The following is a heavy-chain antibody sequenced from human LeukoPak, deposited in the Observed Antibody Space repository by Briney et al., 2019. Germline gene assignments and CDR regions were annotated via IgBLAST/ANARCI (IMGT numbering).Heavy chain of an antibody. CDR2: ISGSGGST. CDR3: AKELGYCSSISCYFFFDY. Sequence: GGSLRLSCAVSGFTFSSYGMSWVRQAPGKGLEWVSSISGSGGSTYYADSVKGRLTISRDNSKNTLYLQMNSLRAEDTAVYYCAKELGYCSSISCYFFFDYWGQGTLVTVSS. J-gene: IGHJ4*02. V-gene: IGHV3-23*01. CDR1: GFTFSSYG. D-gene: IGHD2-2*01.